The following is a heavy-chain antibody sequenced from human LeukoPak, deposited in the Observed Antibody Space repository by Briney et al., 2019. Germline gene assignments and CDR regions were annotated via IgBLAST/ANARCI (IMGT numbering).Heavy chain of an antibody. CDR2: IYSGGST. D-gene: IGHD3-22*01. CDR1: RFTFSSYA. Sequence: GGSLRLSCAASRFTFSSYAMSWVRQAPGKGLEWVSVIYSGGSTYYADSVKGRFTISRDNSKNTLYLQMNSLRAEDTAVYYCARDVGYYDSWGQGTLVTVSS. J-gene: IGHJ4*02. V-gene: IGHV3-66*01. CDR3: ARDVGYYDS.